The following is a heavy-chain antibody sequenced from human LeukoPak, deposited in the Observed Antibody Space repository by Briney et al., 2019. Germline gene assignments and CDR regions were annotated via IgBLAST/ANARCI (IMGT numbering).Heavy chain of an antibody. D-gene: IGHD5-12*01. V-gene: IGHV4-59*08. CDR2: IYDSGST. CDR1: GGSITNYY. J-gene: IGHJ4*02. Sequence: SETLSLTCTVSGGSITNYYRTWIRQPPGKGLEWIGYIYDSGSTNYNPSLKSRITISVDTSKNQFSLKLNSVTAADTAVYYCARQRQSGYDYSFDYWGQGTLVTVSS. CDR3: ARQRQSGYDYSFDY.